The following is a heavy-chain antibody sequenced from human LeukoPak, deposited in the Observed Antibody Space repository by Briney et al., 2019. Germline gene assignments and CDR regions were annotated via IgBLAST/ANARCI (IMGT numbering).Heavy chain of an antibody. CDR2: INAGNGNT. Sequence: ASVKVSCKASGYTFTSYAMHWVRQAPGQRLEWMGWINAGNGNTKYPQKVQGRVTITRDTSASTAYMVLSSLRSEDTAMYFCVRGPPRLNWFDPWGQGTLVTVSS. CDR1: GYTFTSYA. D-gene: IGHD6-25*01. V-gene: IGHV1-3*01. CDR3: VRGPPRLNWFDP. J-gene: IGHJ5*02.